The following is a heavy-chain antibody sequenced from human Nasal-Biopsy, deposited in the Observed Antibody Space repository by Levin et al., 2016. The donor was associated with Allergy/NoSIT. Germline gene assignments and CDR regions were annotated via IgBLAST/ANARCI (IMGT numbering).Heavy chain of an antibody. J-gene: IGHJ1*01. D-gene: IGHD6-19*01. V-gene: IGHV3-23*01. CDR2: ISGTGGTT. Sequence: GESLKISCAASGFTFGLHAMSWVRQAPGKGLEWVSFISGTGGTTYYLDSVRGRFTVSRDNSENTLYLEMKSLRPEDSAVYYCVKGFGSGWQGGYFQYWGQGTLVGVSA. CDR3: VKGFGSGWQGGYFQY. CDR1: GFTFGLHA.